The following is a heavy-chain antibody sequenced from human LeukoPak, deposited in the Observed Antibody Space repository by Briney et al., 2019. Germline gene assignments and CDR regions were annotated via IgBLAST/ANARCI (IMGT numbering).Heavy chain of an antibody. J-gene: IGHJ4*02. CDR2: INSDGSST. Sequence: PGGSLRLSCAASGFTFSSYWMHWVRQAPGKGLVWVSRINSDGSSTSYADSVKGRFTISRDNAKNTLYLQMNSLRAEDTAVYYCASVDYYDSSGYYADFDYWGQGTLITVSS. CDR1: GFTFSSYW. V-gene: IGHV3-74*01. D-gene: IGHD3-22*01. CDR3: ASVDYYDSSGYYADFDY.